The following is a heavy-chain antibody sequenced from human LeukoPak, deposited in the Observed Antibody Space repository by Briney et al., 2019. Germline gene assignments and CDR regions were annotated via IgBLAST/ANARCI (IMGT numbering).Heavy chain of an antibody. D-gene: IGHD1-26*01. CDR2: IYTSGST. V-gene: IGHV4-61*02. CDR3: ARGGSLKWELDY. CDR1: GGSIGSGSYY. Sequence: SETLSLTCTVSGGSIGSGSYYWSWIRQPAGKGLEWIGRIYTSGSTNYNPSFKSRVTISVDTSKNQFSLKLSSVTAADTAVYYCARGGSLKWELDYWGQGTLVTVSS. J-gene: IGHJ4*02.